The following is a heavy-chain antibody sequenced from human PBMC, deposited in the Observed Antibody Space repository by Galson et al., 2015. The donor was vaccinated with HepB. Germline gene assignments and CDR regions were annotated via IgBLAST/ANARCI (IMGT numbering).Heavy chain of an antibody. V-gene: IGHV1-24*01. CDR1: GYTLTELS. CDR2: FDPEDGET. J-gene: IGHJ4*02. CDR3: ATGRKAASTFDY. Sequence: SVKVSCKVSGYTLTELSMHWVRQAPGKGLEWMGGFDPEDGETIYAQKFQGRVTMTEDTSTDTAYMELSSLRSEDTAVCYCATGRKAASTFDYWGQGTLVTVSS. D-gene: IGHD6-13*01.